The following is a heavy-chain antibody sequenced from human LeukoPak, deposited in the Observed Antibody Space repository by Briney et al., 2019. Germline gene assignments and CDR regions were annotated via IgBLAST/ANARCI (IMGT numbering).Heavy chain of an antibody. J-gene: IGHJ4*02. CDR3: ARDLNWETY. CDR1: GFTFSDYY. V-gene: IGHV3-7*01. CDR2: INQDGSEK. Sequence: GGSLRLSCAASGFTFSDYYMGWIRQAPGKGLEWVANINQDGSEKYYVDSVKGRFTISRDNAKNSLYLQMNSLRAEDTAVYYCARDLNWETYWGQGTLVTVSS. D-gene: IGHD7-27*01.